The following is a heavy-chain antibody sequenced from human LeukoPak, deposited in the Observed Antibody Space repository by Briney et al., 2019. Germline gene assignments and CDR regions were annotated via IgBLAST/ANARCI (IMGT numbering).Heavy chain of an antibody. Sequence: GGSLRLSCAASGFTFTSYFMNWVRQAPGKGLEWVSTISGGGGSTYYADSVKGRFTISRDNSKNTLYLQVNSLRAEDTAVYYCAKGGKWDVTPFDYWGQGTLVTVSS. D-gene: IGHD1-26*01. J-gene: IGHJ4*02. CDR2: ISGGGGST. CDR1: GFTFTSYF. CDR3: AKGGKWDVTPFDY. V-gene: IGHV3-23*01.